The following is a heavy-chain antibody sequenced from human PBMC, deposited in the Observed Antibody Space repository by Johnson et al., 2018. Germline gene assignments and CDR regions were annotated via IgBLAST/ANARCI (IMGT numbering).Heavy chain of an antibody. D-gene: IGHD6-19*01. CDR3: ARDSSGRDFDY. V-gene: IGHV4-61*01. CDR1: GDSIRGGSHY. CDR2: SDYTGST. Sequence: QLQESGPGLVKPSATLSLTCTVSGDSIRGGSHYWSWIRQPPGMRLEWIGYSDYTGSTRYNPSLKSRVTISVDTSTNQFSLKLRSVTAADTAGYYCARDSSGRDFDYWGQGTLVTGST. J-gene: IGHJ4*02.